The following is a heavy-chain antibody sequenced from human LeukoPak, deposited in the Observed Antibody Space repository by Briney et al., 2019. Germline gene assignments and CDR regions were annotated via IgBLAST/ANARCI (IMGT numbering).Heavy chain of an antibody. CDR2: ISNNGGYT. Sequence: PGGSLRLSCAASGFTFSSSAMSWVRQAPGKGLEWVSAISNNGGYTYYADSVQGRFTISRDNSKNTLYLQTNSLRAEDTAVYYCAKDLLVGATTDYWGQGTLVTVSS. J-gene: IGHJ4*02. V-gene: IGHV3-23*01. CDR1: GFTFSSSA. CDR3: AKDLLVGATTDY. D-gene: IGHD1-26*01.